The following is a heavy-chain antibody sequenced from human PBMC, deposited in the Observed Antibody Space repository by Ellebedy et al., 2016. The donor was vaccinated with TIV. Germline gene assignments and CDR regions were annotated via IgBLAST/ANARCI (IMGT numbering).Heavy chain of an antibody. V-gene: IGHV4-59*01. CDR1: GGSINTYS. Sequence: SETLSLTCTVSGGSINTYSWSWIRQPPGKGLEWLGYIFYSGSANYNPSLKSRVTISVDTSKNQFSLKLSSVTAADTAVYYCARGSISSFGVTDAFDIWGQGTRVTVSS. J-gene: IGHJ3*02. CDR3: ARGSISSFGVTDAFDI. CDR2: IFYSGSA. D-gene: IGHD3-3*01.